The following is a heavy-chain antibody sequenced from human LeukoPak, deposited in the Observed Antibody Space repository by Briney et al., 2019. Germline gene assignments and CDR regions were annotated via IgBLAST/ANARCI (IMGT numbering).Heavy chain of an antibody. J-gene: IGHJ4*02. CDR3: ARDPPGIAAAGVTW. CDR1: GFTVSSNY. Sequence: GGSLRLSCAASGFTVSSNYMSWVRQAPGKGLEWVSVIYGGGSTYYADSVKGRFTISRDNSKNTLYLQMNSLRAEDTAVYYCARDPPGIAAAGVTWWGQGTLVTVSS. CDR2: IYGGGST. V-gene: IGHV3-66*01. D-gene: IGHD6-13*01.